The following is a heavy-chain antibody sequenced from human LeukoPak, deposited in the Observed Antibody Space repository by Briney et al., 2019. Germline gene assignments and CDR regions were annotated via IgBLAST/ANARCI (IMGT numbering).Heavy chain of an antibody. CDR1: GGSISSGGYS. CDR2: IYHSGST. CDR3: ARARSGYSYGYCIDY. D-gene: IGHD5-18*01. Sequence: PSETLSLTCAVSGGSISSGGYSWSWIRQPPGKGLEWIGYIYHSGSTYYNPSLKSRVTISVDRSKNQFSLKLSSVTAADTAVYYCARARSGYSYGYCIDYWGQGTPVTVSS. V-gene: IGHV4-30-2*01. J-gene: IGHJ4*02.